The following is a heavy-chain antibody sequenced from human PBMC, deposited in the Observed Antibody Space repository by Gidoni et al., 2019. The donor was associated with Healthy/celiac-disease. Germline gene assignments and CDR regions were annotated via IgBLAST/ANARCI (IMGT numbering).Heavy chain of an antibody. V-gene: IGHV3-48*03. CDR1: GFPFSSYE. Sequence: EVQLVESGGGLVQPGGSLRLSCAASGFPFSSYEMNWVRQAPGKGLEWVSYISSSGSTIYYADSVKGRFTISRDNAKNSLYLQMNSLRAEDTAVYYCAREGYSYGFDYWGQGTLVTVSS. J-gene: IGHJ4*02. CDR2: ISSSGSTI. CDR3: AREGYSYGFDY. D-gene: IGHD5-18*01.